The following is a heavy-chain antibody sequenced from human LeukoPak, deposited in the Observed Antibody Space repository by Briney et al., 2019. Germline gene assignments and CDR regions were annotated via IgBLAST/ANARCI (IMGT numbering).Heavy chain of an antibody. V-gene: IGHV1-69*13. D-gene: IGHD4-23*01. CDR2: IIPIFGTA. J-gene: IGHJ4*02. CDR1: GGTFSSYA. CDR3: GKEEQRVITPGLDY. Sequence: SVKVSCKASGGTFSSYAISWVRQAPGQGLEWMGGIIPIFGTANYAQKFQGRVTITADESTSTAYMELSSLRSEDTAVYYCGKEEQRVITPGLDYWGQGTLVTVSS.